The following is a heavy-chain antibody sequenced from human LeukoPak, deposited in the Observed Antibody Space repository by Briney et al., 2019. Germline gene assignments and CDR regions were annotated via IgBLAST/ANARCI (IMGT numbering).Heavy chain of an antibody. J-gene: IGHJ6*02. CDR1: GYTFTGYY. Sequence: ASVKVSCKASGYTFTGYYMHWVRQAPGQGLEWMGWINPNSGGTNYAQKFQGRVTMTRATSISTAYMELSRLRSDDTAVYYCARDAGFLEWLVSYGMAVWGQGTTVTVSS. CDR3: ARDAGFLEWLVSYGMAV. CDR2: INPNSGGT. V-gene: IGHV1-2*02. D-gene: IGHD3-3*01.